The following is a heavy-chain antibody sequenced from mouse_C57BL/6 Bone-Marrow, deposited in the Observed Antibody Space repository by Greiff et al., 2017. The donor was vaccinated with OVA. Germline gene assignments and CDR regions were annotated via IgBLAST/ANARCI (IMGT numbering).Heavy chain of an antibody. Sequence: DVQLVESGGGLVKPGGSLKLSCAASGFTFSDYGMHWVRQAPEKGLEWVAYISSGSSTIYYADTVKGRFTISRDNAKNTLFLQMTSLRSEDTAMYYCARIYYDYDYAMDYWGQGTSVTVSS. CDR1: GFTFSDYG. J-gene: IGHJ4*01. V-gene: IGHV5-17*01. D-gene: IGHD2-4*01. CDR2: ISSGSSTI. CDR3: ARIYYDYDYAMDY.